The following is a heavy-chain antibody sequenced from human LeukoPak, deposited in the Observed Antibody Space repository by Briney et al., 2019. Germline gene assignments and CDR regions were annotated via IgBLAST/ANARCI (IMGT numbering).Heavy chain of an antibody. CDR1: GGSISSGYY. V-gene: IGHV4-38-2*02. Sequence: PSETLSLTCTVSGGSISSGYYWGWIRQPPGKGLEWIGSIHHSGSLHYSPSLKSRVTISLDTSKNQFSLKLRSVTAADTAVYYCARAISGYSYGLTYYFDYWGQGTLVTVSS. CDR2: IHHSGSL. J-gene: IGHJ4*02. D-gene: IGHD5-18*01. CDR3: ARAISGYSYGLTYYFDY.